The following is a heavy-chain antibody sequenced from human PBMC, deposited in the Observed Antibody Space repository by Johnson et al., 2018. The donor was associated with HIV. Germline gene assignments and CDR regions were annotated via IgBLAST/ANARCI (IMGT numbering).Heavy chain of an antibody. V-gene: IGHV3-15*01. Sequence: VQLVESGGGLVKPGGSLRLSCAASGFTFSNAWMSWVRQAPGKGLEWAGRIKSKTDGGTTDYAAPVKGRFTISRDDSKTTLYLQMNSLKTEDTAVYYCTTARTYFWGQGTMVTVSS. CDR1: GFTFSNAW. CDR3: TTARTYF. D-gene: IGHD2-8*01. CDR2: IKSKTDGGTT. J-gene: IGHJ3*01.